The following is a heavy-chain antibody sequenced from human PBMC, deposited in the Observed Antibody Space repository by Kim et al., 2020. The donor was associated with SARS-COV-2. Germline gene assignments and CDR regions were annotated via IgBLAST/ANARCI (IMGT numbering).Heavy chain of an antibody. D-gene: IGHD3-10*01. CDR2: FDPEDGET. CDR3: ATGSGFGYNWFDP. J-gene: IGHJ5*02. V-gene: IGHV1-24*01. CDR1: GYTLTELS. Sequence: ASVKVSCKVSGYTLTELSMHWVRQAPGKGLEWMGGFDPEDGETIYAQKFQGRVTMTEDTSTDTDYMELSSLRSEDTAMYYCATGSGFGYNWFDPWGLGTLVTVSS.